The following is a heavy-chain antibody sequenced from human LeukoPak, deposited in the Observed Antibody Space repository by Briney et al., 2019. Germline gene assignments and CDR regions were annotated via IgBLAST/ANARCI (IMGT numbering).Heavy chain of an antibody. D-gene: IGHD6-13*01. Sequence: GGSLRLSCAASGFTFSSYAMSWVRQAPGKGLEWASSISGSGGSTYHADSVKGRFTISRDSSKNTLYLQMNSLRAEDTAIYYCARVIRAAPGKGYFDYWGQGTLVTVSS. CDR3: ARVIRAAPGKGYFDY. CDR1: GFTFSSYA. J-gene: IGHJ4*02. V-gene: IGHV3-23*01. CDR2: ISGSGGST.